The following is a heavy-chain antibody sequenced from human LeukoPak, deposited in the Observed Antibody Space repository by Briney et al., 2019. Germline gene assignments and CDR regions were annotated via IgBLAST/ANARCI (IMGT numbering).Heavy chain of an antibody. CDR1: GYRITRSW. J-gene: IGHJ6*01. Sequence: GASLENPCMGPGYRITRSWMRGRRNLPGKNRVGQGIIYPGDSDTRYSPSFQGQVTISVDKTISTAYLQWSSLKASDTAMYYCASQYYGSGSYRNGMDVWGQGTTVTVSS. CDR2: IYPGDSDT. D-gene: IGHD3-10*01. V-gene: IGHV5-51*01. CDR3: ASQYYGSGSYRNGMDV.